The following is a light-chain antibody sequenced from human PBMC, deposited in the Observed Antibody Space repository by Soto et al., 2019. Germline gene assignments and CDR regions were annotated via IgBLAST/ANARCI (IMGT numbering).Light chain of an antibody. CDR2: EVS. J-gene: IGLJ1*01. CDR3: SSYTSTTTRV. CDR1: SSDVGKYDY. V-gene: IGLV2-14*01. Sequence: LTQPPSASGSPGQSVTISCTGTSSDVGKYDYVSWFQHHPGKAPKLMIYEVSNRPSGVSNRFSGSKSGNTATLTISGLQAEDEADYYCSSYTSTTTRVFGTGTKVTVL.